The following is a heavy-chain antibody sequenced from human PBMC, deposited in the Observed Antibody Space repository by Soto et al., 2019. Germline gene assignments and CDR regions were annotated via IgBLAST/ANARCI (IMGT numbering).Heavy chain of an antibody. Sequence: SETLSLTCTVSGGSISSYYWTWIRQPPGKGLEWIGYIYHSGSTNYNPSLKSRVSISVDTSKNQFSLKLSSVTAADTAVYYCAGGEYYYYMDVWGKGTTVTVSS. D-gene: IGHD1-26*01. CDR2: IYHSGST. CDR3: AGGEYYYYMDV. V-gene: IGHV4-59*01. J-gene: IGHJ6*03. CDR1: GGSISSYY.